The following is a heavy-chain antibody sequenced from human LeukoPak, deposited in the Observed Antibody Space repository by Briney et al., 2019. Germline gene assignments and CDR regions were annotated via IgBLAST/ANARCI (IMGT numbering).Heavy chain of an antibody. CDR2: ISAYNGNT. CDR3: ARGAIDDILTGSLSENWFDP. J-gene: IGHJ5*02. D-gene: IGHD3-9*01. V-gene: IGHV1-18*01. Sequence: ASVKVSCKASGYTFTSYGISWVRQAPGQGLEWMGWISAYNGNTNYAQKLQGRVTMTTDTSTSTAYMELRSLRSDDTAVYYCARGAIDDILTGSLSENWFDPWGQGTLVTVSS. CDR1: GYTFTSYG.